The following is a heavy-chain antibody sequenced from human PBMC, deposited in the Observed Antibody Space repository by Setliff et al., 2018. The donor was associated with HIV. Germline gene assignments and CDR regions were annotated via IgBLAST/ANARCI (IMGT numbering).Heavy chain of an antibody. CDR2: IIHSGSI. J-gene: IGHJ4*02. Sequence: ASETLSLTCAVYGGSFNDYYWSWIRQPPGKGLEWIGEIIHSGSINYNPSLKGRVTISVDTYNNQFSLNMNSVNAADTAVYYCARGYASGYDAYGYWGQGTLVTVSS. D-gene: IGHD5-12*01. CDR3: ARGYASGYDAYGY. CDR1: GGSFNDYY. V-gene: IGHV4-34*01.